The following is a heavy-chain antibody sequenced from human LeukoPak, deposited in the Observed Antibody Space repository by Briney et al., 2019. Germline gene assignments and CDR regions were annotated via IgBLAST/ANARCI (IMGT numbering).Heavy chain of an antibody. CDR2: ISSSSSYI. D-gene: IGHD1-26*01. V-gene: IGHV3-21*01. J-gene: IGHJ4*02. CDR1: EFTFSSYS. Sequence: GGSLRLSCAASEFTFSSYSMNWVRQAPGKGLEWVSSISSSSSYIYYADSVKGRFTISRDNAKNSLYLQMNSLRAEDTAVYYCARDEYVGATDYWGQGTLVTVSS. CDR3: ARDEYVGATDY.